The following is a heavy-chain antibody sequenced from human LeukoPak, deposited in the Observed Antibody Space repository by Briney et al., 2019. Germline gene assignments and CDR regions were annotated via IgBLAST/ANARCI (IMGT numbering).Heavy chain of an antibody. CDR3: ATPTEFSGYNAFDI. V-gene: IGHV3-30*03. D-gene: IGHD5-12*01. CDR1: GFTFSSYG. CDR2: ISYDGSNK. J-gene: IGHJ3*02. Sequence: GGSLRLSCAASGFTFSSYGMHWVRQAPGKGLEWVAVISYDGSNKYYADSVKGRFTISRDNSKNTLYLQMNSLRAEDTAVYYRATPTEFSGYNAFDIWGQGTMVTVSS.